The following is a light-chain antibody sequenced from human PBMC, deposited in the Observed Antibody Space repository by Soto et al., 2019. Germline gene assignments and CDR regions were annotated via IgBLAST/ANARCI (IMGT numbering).Light chain of an antibody. CDR2: GAS. CDR3: QQYDNWPPIT. J-gene: IGKJ5*01. V-gene: IGKV3-15*01. Sequence: EVVMTLSPATLSVSPGERATLSCRASQSVSSNLAWYQQKPGQAPRLLIYGASTRATGVPARFSGSGSGTEFTLTISSLQSEDFAVYYCQQYDNWPPITFGQGTRLEIK. CDR1: QSVSSN.